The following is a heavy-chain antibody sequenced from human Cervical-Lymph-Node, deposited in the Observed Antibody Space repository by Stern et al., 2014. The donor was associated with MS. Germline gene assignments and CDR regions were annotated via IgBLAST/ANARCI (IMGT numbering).Heavy chain of an antibody. D-gene: IGHD3-16*01. Sequence: EYAASVKGRFTISRDDSKSIAYLQMNSLKTEDTAVYYCARRKFAGGYYLDFWGQGTLVTVSS. J-gene: IGHJ4*02. V-gene: IGHV3-49*02. CDR3: ARRKFAGGYYLDF.